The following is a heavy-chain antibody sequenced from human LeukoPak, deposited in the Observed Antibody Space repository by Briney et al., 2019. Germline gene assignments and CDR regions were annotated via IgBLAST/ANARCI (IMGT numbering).Heavy chain of an antibody. CDR3: ARDRDDYGGNSGDY. CDR2: IIPILGIA. J-gene: IGHJ4*02. V-gene: IGHV1-69*04. CDR1: GGTFSSYA. D-gene: IGHD4-23*01. Sequence: ASVKVSCKASGGTFSSYAISWVRQAPGQGLEWMGRIIPILGIANYAQKFQGRVTITADKSTSTAYMELSSLRSEDTAVYYCARDRDDYGGNSGDYWGQGTLVTVSP.